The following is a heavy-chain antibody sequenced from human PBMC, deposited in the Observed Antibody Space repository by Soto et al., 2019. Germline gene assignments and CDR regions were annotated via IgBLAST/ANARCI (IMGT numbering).Heavy chain of an antibody. V-gene: IGHV3-53*01. Sequence: EVQLVESGGGLIQPGGSLRLSCAASGFTVINNYMIWVRQAPGKGLEWVSLIYSGGSIHYADSVKGRFTISRDGSKNTLYLHMSSLRAEDTAVYYCASSPGVGVWGQGTTVTV. J-gene: IGHJ6*02. CDR2: IYSGGSI. CDR3: ASSPGVGV. D-gene: IGHD2-8*01. CDR1: GFTVINNY.